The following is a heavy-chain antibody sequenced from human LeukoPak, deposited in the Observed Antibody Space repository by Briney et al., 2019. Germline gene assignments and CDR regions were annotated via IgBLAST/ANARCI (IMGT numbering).Heavy chain of an antibody. CDR3: VRDPANSGWAFDI. CDR1: DLMFSAAA. J-gene: IGHJ3*02. V-gene: IGHV3-33*01. D-gene: IGHD3-22*01. Sequence: GGSLRLSCAASDLMFSAAAMHWVRQAPGKGLEWVTMIWCDGSNKYYAESVKGRFTVSRDNSKNALDLQMNNVRAEDTAVYYCVRDPANSGWAFDIWGQGTLVTVSS. CDR2: IWCDGSNK.